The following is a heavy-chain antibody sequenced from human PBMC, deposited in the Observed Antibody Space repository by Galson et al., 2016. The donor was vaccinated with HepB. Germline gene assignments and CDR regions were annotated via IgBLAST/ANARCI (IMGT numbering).Heavy chain of an antibody. D-gene: IGHD5-12*01. Sequence: SLRLSCAASGFIFSSDAMSWVRQAPGKGLEWVSVISGSGSTTYYADSVRGRFIISRDNSKNTLYLQMNSLTAEDTAIYYCAKVFVVGTADAYDIWGQGTMVIVSS. CDR2: ISGSGSTT. CDR1: GFIFSSDA. V-gene: IGHV3-23*01. J-gene: IGHJ3*02. CDR3: AKVFVVGTADAYDI.